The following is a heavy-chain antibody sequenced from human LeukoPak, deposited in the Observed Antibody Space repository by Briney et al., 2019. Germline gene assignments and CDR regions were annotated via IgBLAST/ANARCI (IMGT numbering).Heavy chain of an antibody. V-gene: IGHV4-34*01. D-gene: IGHD6-13*01. J-gene: IGHJ4*02. CDR2: INHSGST. Sequence: SETLSLTCAVYGGSFSGYYWSWIRQPPGKGLEWIGEINHSGSTNYNPSLKSRVTISVDTSKNQFSLNLSSVTAVDTAVYYCARGIAETGIGYYFDYWGQGTLVTVSS. CDR3: ARGIAETGIGYYFDY. CDR1: GGSFSGYY.